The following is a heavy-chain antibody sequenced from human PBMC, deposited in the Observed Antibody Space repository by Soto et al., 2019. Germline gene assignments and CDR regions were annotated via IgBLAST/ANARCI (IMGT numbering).Heavy chain of an antibody. CDR3: AKDRGPRPDAFDI. D-gene: IGHD3-10*01. CDR1: GFTFNIYA. V-gene: IGHV3-23*01. J-gene: IGHJ3*02. CDR2: ISGSGGVK. Sequence: GGSLRLSCASSGFTFNIYAMNWVRQAPGRGLEWVSGISGSGGVKYYGDSVKGRFAVSRDNSKNTLYLQMNSLRAEDTAIYYCAKDRGPRPDAFDIWGQGTLVTVSS.